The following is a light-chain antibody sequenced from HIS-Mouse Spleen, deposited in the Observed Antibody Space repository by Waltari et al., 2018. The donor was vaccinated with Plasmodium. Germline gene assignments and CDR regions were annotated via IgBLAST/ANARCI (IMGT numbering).Light chain of an antibody. J-gene: IGLJ3*02. CDR2: EGS. CDR3: CSYAGSSTNWV. V-gene: IGLV2-23*01. CDR1: SSAVGSYNL. Sequence: QSALTQPASVSGSPGQSITTSCTGTSSAVGSYNLVPWYQQHPGKAPKLMIYEGSKRPSGVSNRFSGSKSGNTASLTISGLQAEDEADYYCCSYAGSSTNWVFGGGTKLTVL.